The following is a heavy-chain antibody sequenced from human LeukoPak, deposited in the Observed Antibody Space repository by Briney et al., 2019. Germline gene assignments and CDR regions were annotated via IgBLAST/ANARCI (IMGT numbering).Heavy chain of an antibody. V-gene: IGHV3-64*04. CDR1: GFTFTTYG. Sequence: GGSLRLSCSASGFTFTTYGMHWVRQGPGKGLEQVAAISTHGGSTYYADSVQGRFTISRDNSKNTLYLQMRSTLYLQMNSLRVEDTAVYYCARVLSPRYSYGYNYWGQGTLVTVSS. CDR2: ISTHGGST. D-gene: IGHD5-18*01. J-gene: IGHJ4*02. CDR3: ARVLSPRYSYGYNY.